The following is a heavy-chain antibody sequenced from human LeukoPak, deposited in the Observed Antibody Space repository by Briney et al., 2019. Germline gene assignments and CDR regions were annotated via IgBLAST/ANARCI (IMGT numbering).Heavy chain of an antibody. D-gene: IGHD3-10*01. CDR1: GFTVSSNY. CDR2: IYSGGST. Sequence: GGSLRLSCAASGFTVSSNYMSWVRQAPGKGLGWVSVIYSGGSTYYADSVKGRFTISRDNSKNTLYLQMNSLRAEDTAVYYCARDLKVYGSGSPLGYWGQGTLVTVSS. J-gene: IGHJ4*02. V-gene: IGHV3-53*01. CDR3: ARDLKVYGSGSPLGY.